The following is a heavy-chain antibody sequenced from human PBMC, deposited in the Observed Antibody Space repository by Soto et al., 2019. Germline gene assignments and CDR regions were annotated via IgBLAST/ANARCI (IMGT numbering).Heavy chain of an antibody. CDR1: GDSISSGGYY. CDR2: IYDNGGA. Sequence: QVQLQESGPGLVKPSQTLSLTCTVSGDSISSGGYYWGWIRQHPGKGLEWIGYIYDNGGAYYSPSLRGRVVISLDRSENQFSLRLSSVTAADTAVYYCARVKGGTTRRAFDSWGQGTLVTVSS. D-gene: IGHD1-7*01. CDR3: ARVKGGTTRRAFDS. V-gene: IGHV4-31*03. J-gene: IGHJ4*02.